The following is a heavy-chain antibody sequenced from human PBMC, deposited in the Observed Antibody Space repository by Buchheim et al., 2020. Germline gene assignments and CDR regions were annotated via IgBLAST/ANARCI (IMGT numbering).Heavy chain of an antibody. D-gene: IGHD5-18*01. J-gene: IGHJ4*02. Sequence: QVQLQESGPGLVKPSQTLSLTCTVSGGSISSGDYYWSWIRQPPGKGLEWIGYIYYSGSTYYNPSLKSRVTISVDTSQNQFSLKLSYVTAADTAVYYCARDRPEDVDTATPKYYFDYWGQGTL. CDR3: ARDRPEDVDTATPKYYFDY. V-gene: IGHV4-30-4*01. CDR2: IYYSGST. CDR1: GGSISSGDYY.